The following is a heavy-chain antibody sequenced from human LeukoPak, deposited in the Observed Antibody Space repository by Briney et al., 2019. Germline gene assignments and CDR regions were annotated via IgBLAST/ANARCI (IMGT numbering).Heavy chain of an antibody. CDR1: GGSFRSYY. Sequence: SETLSLTCGVYGGSFRSYYWNWIRQPPGKGLEWIGEINHSGSTNYNPSLKSRVTMSVDTSKKQFSLKLSSVTAADTAVYYCASQHCTSTTCYAYFDYWGQGTPVTVSS. CDR2: INHSGST. D-gene: IGHD2-2*01. V-gene: IGHV4-34*01. CDR3: ASQHCTSTTCYAYFDY. J-gene: IGHJ4*02.